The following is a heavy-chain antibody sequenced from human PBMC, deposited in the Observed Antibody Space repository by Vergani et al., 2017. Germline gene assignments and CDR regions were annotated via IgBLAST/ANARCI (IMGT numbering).Heavy chain of an antibody. CDR3: ARAGDHYGSGSPLDY. Sequence: EVQLVESGGGLVKPGGSLRLSCAASGFTFSSYSMNWVRQAPGKGLEWVSSISSSSSYIYYADSVKGRFTISRDHAKNSLYLQMHSLRAEDTAVYYCARAGDHYGSGSPLDYWGQGTLVTVSS. V-gene: IGHV3-21*01. D-gene: IGHD3-10*01. CDR2: ISSSSSYI. J-gene: IGHJ4*02. CDR1: GFTFSSYS.